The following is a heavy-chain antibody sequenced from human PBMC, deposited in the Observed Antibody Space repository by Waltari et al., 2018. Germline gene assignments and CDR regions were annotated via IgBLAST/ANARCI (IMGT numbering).Heavy chain of an antibody. V-gene: IGHV1-69*09. D-gene: IGHD3-3*01. Sequence: QVQLVQSGAEVKKPGSSVKVSCKASGGTFSSYAISWVRQAPGQGLEWMGRIIPILGIANYAQKFQGRVTITADKSTSTAYMELSSLRSEDTAVYYCARQGEYDFWTYGMDVWGQGTTVTVSS. CDR3: ARQGEYDFWTYGMDV. CDR2: IIPILGIA. CDR1: GGTFSSYA. J-gene: IGHJ6*02.